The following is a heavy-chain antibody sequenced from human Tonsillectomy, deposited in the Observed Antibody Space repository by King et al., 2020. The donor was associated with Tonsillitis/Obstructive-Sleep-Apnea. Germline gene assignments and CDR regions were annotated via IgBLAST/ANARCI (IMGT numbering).Heavy chain of an antibody. CDR1: GGSISSSSYF. CDR3: EGPIWVDYGSNSADEDGAFDI. Sequence: LQLQESSPGLVKPSETLSLTCTVSGGSISSSSYFWAWIRQPPGKGLEWIGSIYYSGSTYYNPSLKSRVTTSVDTSKNQFYLKLTSVTAADTAVYYCEGPIWVDYGSNSADEDGAFDIWGQGTMVTVSS. D-gene: IGHD4-23*01. CDR2: IYYSGST. J-gene: IGHJ3*02. V-gene: IGHV4-39*01.